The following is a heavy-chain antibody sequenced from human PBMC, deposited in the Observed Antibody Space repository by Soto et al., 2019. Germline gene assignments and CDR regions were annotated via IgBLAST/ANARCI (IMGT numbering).Heavy chain of an antibody. V-gene: IGHV1-46*01. Sequence: ASVKVSCKASGYTFTRYYSHWVRQAPGQGLEWMGIINPTGTNTNYAQKFQGRVTMTRDTSTSTVYMELSSLRSEDTAVYYCARDRMNYYDSSGYVDYWGQGTLVTVSS. J-gene: IGHJ4*02. D-gene: IGHD3-22*01. CDR2: INPTGTNT. CDR1: GYTFTRYY. CDR3: ARDRMNYYDSSGYVDY.